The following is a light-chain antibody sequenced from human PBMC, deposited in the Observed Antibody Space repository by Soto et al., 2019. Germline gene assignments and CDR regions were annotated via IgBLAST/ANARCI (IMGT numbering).Light chain of an antibody. Sequence: EIVLTQSPATLSLSPGERATLSCRASQGVSTDLAGYQQKPGQPPRLLISGASNRATGIPARFAGRGSGSEFTLTISSLEPEDFGVYYCQQRSNWPPELTFGGGTKVEMK. CDR3: QQRSNWPPELT. CDR2: GAS. J-gene: IGKJ4*01. CDR1: QGVSTD. V-gene: IGKV3-11*01.